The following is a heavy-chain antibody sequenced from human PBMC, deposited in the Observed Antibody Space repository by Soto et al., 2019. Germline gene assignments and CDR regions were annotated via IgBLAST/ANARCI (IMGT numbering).Heavy chain of an antibody. CDR3: AGGYDFWSGYADYYYYYGMDV. V-gene: IGHV3-30-3*01. D-gene: IGHD3-3*01. CDR2: ISYDGSNK. CDR1: GFPFSSYA. Sequence: GGPLRLSCAASGFPFSSYAVHWVRQAPGKGLEWVAVISYDGSNKYYADSVKGRFTISRDNSKNTLYLQMNSLRAEDTAVYYCAGGYDFWSGYADYYYYYGMDVWGQGTTVTVSS. J-gene: IGHJ6*02.